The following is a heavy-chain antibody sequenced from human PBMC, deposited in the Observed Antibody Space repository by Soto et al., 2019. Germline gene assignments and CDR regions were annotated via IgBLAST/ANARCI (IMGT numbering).Heavy chain of an antibody. D-gene: IGHD5-18*01. J-gene: IGHJ4*02. Sequence: SETLSLTCAVYGGSFSGYYWTWIRQPPGTGLEWIGEINHSGSTNYNPSLKSRVTISVDTSKNQFSLKLTSVTAADTAVYYCARDHPHSYGVYYFDYWGQGTPVT. CDR2: INHSGST. CDR1: GGSFSGYY. CDR3: ARDHPHSYGVYYFDY. V-gene: IGHV4-34*01.